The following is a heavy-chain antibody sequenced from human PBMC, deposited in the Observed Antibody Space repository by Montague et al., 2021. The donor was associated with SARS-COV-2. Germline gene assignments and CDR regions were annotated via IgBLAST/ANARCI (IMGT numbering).Heavy chain of an antibody. V-gene: IGHV3-43*01. J-gene: IGHJ4*02. CDR3: AKGGTSMLTSVDY. CDR2: ISWDGYST. D-gene: IGHD5-18*01. Sequence: SLRLSCAASGFTFDDYTMHWVRQVPGKGLEWVSLISWDGYSTYYGDSVKGRFTISRDDNKNSLYLQMNSLRTEDTALYYCAKGGTSMLTSVDYWGQGTLVTVSS. CDR1: GFTFDDYT.